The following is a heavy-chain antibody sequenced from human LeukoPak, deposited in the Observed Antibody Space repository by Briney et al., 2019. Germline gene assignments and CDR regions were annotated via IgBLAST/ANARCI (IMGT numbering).Heavy chain of an antibody. Sequence: GGPLRLSCAASGFTFSSYAMSWVRQAPGKGLEWVSAISGSDGTTYYADSMKGRFTISRDNSKNTVYLQMNRLRAEDTAVYYCAKRYSRSGFDYWGQGTLVTVSS. CDR2: ISGSDGTT. CDR3: AKRYSRSGFDY. D-gene: IGHD6-13*01. CDR1: GFTFSSYA. J-gene: IGHJ4*02. V-gene: IGHV3-23*01.